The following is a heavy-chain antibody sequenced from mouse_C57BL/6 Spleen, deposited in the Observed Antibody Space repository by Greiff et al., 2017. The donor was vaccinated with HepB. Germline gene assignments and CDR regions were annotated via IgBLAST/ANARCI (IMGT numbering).Heavy chain of an antibody. CDR1: GYTFTDYY. CDR3: ARSYGSSYRSYWYFDV. V-gene: IGHV1-26*01. CDR2: INPNNGGT. D-gene: IGHD1-1*01. Sequence: VQLQQSGPELVKPGASVKISCKASGYTFTDYYMNWVKQSHGKSLEWIGDINPNNGGTSYNQKFKGKATLTVDKSSSTAYMELRSLTSEDSAVYYCARSYGSSYRSYWYFDVWGTGTTVTVSS. J-gene: IGHJ1*03.